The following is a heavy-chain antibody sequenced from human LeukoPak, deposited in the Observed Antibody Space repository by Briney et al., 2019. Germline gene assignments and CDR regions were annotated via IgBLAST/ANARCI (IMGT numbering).Heavy chain of an antibody. V-gene: IGHV4-59*08. CDR3: ARLPGIAAI. CDR1: GGSTSRYY. J-gene: IGHJ4*02. Sequence: PSETLSLTCTVSGGSTSRYYWSWIRQPPGKRLEWLGYIYYSGSTTYNPSLKSRLTMSLDTSKNQISLRLISLTAADTAVYYCARLPGIAAIWGQGTLVTVSS. CDR2: IYYSGST. D-gene: IGHD6-13*01.